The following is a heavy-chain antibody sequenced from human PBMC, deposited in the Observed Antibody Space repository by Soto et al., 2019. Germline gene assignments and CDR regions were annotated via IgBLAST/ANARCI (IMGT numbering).Heavy chain of an antibody. Sequence: QVQLQESGPGLVKPSETLSLTCSVSGGSISSYYWSWIRQPPGTGLEWIGYMYHSGNTNYNSTLKSRVHISVDTSKTQISLKLSSVTAADTAVYYCARCSIYSYGYHLHSYYYMDVWGRGTTFTVSS. V-gene: IGHV4-59*01. D-gene: IGHD5-18*01. J-gene: IGHJ6*03. CDR2: MYHSGNT. CDR3: ARCSIYSYGYHLHSYYYMDV. CDR1: GGSISSYY.